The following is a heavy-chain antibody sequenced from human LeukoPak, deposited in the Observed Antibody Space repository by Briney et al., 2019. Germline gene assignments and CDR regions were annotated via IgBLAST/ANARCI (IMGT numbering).Heavy chain of an antibody. V-gene: IGHV4-59*01. D-gene: IGHD4-17*01. CDR2: IYYSGST. CDR1: GGSISSYY. Sequence: PSETLSLTCTVSGGSISSYYWSWIRQPPGKGLEWIGYIYYSGSTNYNPSLKSRVTISVDTSKNQFSLKLSSVTAADTAVYCCASSYGDYGYYFDYWGQGTLVTVSS. CDR3: ASSYGDYGYYFDY. J-gene: IGHJ4*02.